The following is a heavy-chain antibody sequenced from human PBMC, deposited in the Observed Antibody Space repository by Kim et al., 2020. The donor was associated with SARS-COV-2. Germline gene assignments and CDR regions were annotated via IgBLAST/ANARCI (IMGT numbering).Heavy chain of an antibody. V-gene: IGHV4-31*03. Sequence: SETLSLTCTVSGGSISSGGYYWSWIRQHPGKGLEWIGYIYYSGSTYYNPSLKSRVTISVDTSKNQFSLKLSSVTAADTAVYYCASYRDGYKANYFDYLGQGTLVTVSS. D-gene: IGHD5-12*01. CDR1: GGSISSGGYY. CDR3: ASYRDGYKANYFDY. J-gene: IGHJ4*02. CDR2: IYYSGST.